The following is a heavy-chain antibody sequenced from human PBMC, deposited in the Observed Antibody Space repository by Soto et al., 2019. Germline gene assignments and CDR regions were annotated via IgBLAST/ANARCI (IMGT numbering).Heavy chain of an antibody. J-gene: IGHJ6*02. CDR3: AIHAHNCTNGLCYNHHSPYGMDV. CDR2: IYPGDSDT. D-gene: IGHD2-8*01. V-gene: IGHV5-51*01. Sequence: EYLRVSCKGPGYSFTSYWIGWVRQMPGKGLEWMGIIYPGDSDTRYSQSFQGQVTISADKSISTAYLQWSSLKASDTAMNYCAIHAHNCTNGLCYNHHSPYGMDVRCQALTLTVS. CDR1: GYSFTSYW.